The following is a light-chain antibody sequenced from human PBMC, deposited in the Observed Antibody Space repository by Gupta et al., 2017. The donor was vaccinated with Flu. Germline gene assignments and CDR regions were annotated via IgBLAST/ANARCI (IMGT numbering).Light chain of an antibody. J-gene: IGKJ4*01. CDR2: DAS. CDR1: QSVSNF. CDR3: QQCRDLIT. V-gene: IGKV3-11*01. Sequence: EIVLTQSPATLSLSPGERASLSCRASQSVSNFLAWYQHKPGQAPRLLIYDASTRATGISARFSGSGSGTEFTLTISSLEPEDSAVYYCQQCRDLITFGRGTTVHIK.